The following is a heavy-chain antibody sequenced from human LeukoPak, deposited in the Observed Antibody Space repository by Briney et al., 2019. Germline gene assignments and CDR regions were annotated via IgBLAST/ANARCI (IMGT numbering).Heavy chain of an antibody. D-gene: IGHD3-9*01. J-gene: IGHJ4*02. CDR1: GGSISSGGYS. CDR2: IYHSGST. Sequence: PSETLSLTCAVSGGSISSGGYSWSWIRQPPGKGLEWIGYIYHSGSTYYNPSLKSRVTISVDRSKNQFSLKLSSVTAAHTAVYYCARGAIRYFDWLSHFDYWGQGTLVTVSS. V-gene: IGHV4-30-2*01. CDR3: ARGAIRYFDWLSHFDY.